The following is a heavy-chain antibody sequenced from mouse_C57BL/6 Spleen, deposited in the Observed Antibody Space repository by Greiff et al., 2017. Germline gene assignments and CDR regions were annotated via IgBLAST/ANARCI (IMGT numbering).Heavy chain of an antibody. CDR1: GYTFTDYY. CDR3: ARWDGYYPQFAY. V-gene: IGHV1-26*01. J-gene: IGHJ3*01. Sequence: EVQLQQSGPELVKPGASVKISCKASGYTFTDYYMNWVKQSHGKSLEWIGDINPNNGGTSYNQKFKGKATLTVDKSSSTAYMELRRLTSEDSAVYYCARWDGYYPQFAYWGQETLGTDSA. CDR2: INPNNGGT. D-gene: IGHD2-3*01.